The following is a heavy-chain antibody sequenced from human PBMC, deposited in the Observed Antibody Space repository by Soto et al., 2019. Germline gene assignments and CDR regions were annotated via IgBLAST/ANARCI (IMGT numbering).Heavy chain of an antibody. D-gene: IGHD6-19*01. CDR2: INPDSGGT. J-gene: IGHJ4*02. CDR1: GYSFTGYN. CDR3: AREYSSAWFYF. V-gene: IGHV1-2*02. Sequence: GASVKVSCKASGYSFTGYNIHWVRQAPGQGLEWRGWINPDSGGTKYAQKFQGRVTMTTDTSIRTGYMEVDSLRSDDAAVYYCAREYSSAWFYFWGRGPLVTVSS.